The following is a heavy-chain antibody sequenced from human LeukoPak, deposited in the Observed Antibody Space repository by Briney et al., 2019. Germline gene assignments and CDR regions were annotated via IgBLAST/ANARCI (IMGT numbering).Heavy chain of an antibody. CDR2: IYYSGST. Sequence: PSETLSLTCTVSGGSISSYNYYWGWIRQPPGKGLEWIGYIYYSGSTNYNPSLKSRVTISVDTSKNQFSLKLSSVTAADTAVYYCARDIAAAGSGYYYMDVWGKGTTVTVSS. CDR1: GGSISSYNYY. V-gene: IGHV4-61*01. CDR3: ARDIAAAGSGYYYMDV. D-gene: IGHD6-13*01. J-gene: IGHJ6*03.